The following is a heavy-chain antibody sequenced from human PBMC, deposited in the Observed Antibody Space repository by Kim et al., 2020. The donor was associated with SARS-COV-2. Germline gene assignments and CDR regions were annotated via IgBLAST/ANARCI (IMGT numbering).Heavy chain of an antibody. D-gene: IGHD2-2*02. CDR1: GGSISSYY. CDR3: ASSYPVVVPAAILEGDYYGMGV. V-gene: IGHV4-59*13. CDR2: IYYSGST. Sequence: SETLSLTCTVSGGSISSYYWSWIRQPPGKGLEWIGYIYYSGSTNYNPSLKSRVTISVDTSKNQFSLKLSSVTAADTAVYYCASSYPVVVPAAILEGDYYGMGVWGQGTTVTVSS. J-gene: IGHJ6*02.